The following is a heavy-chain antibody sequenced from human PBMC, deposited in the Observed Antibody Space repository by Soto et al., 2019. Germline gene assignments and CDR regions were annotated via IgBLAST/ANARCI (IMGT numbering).Heavy chain of an antibody. CDR2: MNANSGNT. CDR1: GYVFSSFD. J-gene: IGHJ4*02. D-gene: IGHD3-22*01. CDR3: ARGGAYYYDSSGYYYGPYFDY. V-gene: IGHV1-8*01. Sequence: QVQLVQSGAEVKKPGASVKVSCKASGYVFSSFDVNWVRHAPGQGLEWMGWMNANSGNTGYAQKFQGRVTMTRNTSITTAYMELTSLKSEDTAVYYCARGGAYYYDSSGYYYGPYFDYWGRGTLVTVSS.